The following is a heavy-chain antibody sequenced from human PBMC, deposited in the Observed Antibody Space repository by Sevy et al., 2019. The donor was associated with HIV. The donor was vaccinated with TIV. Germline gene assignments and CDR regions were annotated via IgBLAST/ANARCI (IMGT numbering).Heavy chain of an antibody. D-gene: IGHD3-22*01. CDR1: GFTFSSYS. CDR3: ARYDSGGATFDI. CDR2: ISSSSSYI. V-gene: IGHV3-21*01. J-gene: IGHJ3*02. Sequence: GGSLRLSCAASGFTFSSYSMNWVRQAPGKGLEWVSSISSSSSYIYYANSVKGRFTISRDNAKNSLYLQMNSLRAEDTAVYYCARYDSGGATFDIWGQGTMVTVSS.